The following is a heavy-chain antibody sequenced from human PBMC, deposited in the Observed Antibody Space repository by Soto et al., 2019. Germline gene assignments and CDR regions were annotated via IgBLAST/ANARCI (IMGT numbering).Heavy chain of an antibody. D-gene: IGHD6-13*01. CDR2: ISGSGGST. CDR1: GFTFRNYA. J-gene: IGHJ4*02. CDR3: AKDQGSSWYEIDY. V-gene: IGHV3-23*01. Sequence: GGSLRLSCAASGFTFRNYAVTWVRQAPGKGLEWVSTISGSGGSTYYADSVKGRFTISRDNSKNTLYLQMNSLRAEDTAVYYCAKDQGSSWYEIDYWGQGTLVTVSS.